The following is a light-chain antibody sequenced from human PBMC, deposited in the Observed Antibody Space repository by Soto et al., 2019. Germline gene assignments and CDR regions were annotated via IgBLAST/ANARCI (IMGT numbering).Light chain of an antibody. CDR1: SSDVGGYNY. CDR3: RSYTSTSTRVV. Sequence: QSALTQPASVSGSPGQSITISCTGTSSDVGGYNYVSWYQQHPGKSPKVIIYDVTKRPSGVSNRFSGSKSGNTASLTISGVQVEDEADCYCRSYTSTSTRVVFGGGTKLTV. V-gene: IGLV2-14*03. J-gene: IGLJ2*01. CDR2: DVT.